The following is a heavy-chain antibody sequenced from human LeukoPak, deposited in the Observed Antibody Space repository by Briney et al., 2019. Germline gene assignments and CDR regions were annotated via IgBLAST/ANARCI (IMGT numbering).Heavy chain of an antibody. D-gene: IGHD2-21*02. V-gene: IGHV3-23*01. Sequence: GGSLRLSCAASGFTFSSYWMSWVRQAPGKGLEWVSAISGSGGSTYYADSVKGRFTISRDNSKNTLYLQMNSLRAEDTAVYYCARVLNCGGDCPSYYYGMDVWGQGPRSPSP. CDR3: ARVLNCGGDCPSYYYGMDV. CDR2: ISGSGGST. CDR1: GFTFSSYW. J-gene: IGHJ6*02.